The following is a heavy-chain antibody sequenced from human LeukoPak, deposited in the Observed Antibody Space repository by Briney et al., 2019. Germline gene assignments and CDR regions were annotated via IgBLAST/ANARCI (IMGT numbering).Heavy chain of an antibody. CDR2: TKSNTDGGTT. CDR1: GFTFSNAW. CDR3: ITGGPGVAPDAFDI. Sequence: GGSLRLSCAASGFTFSNAWMSWVRQAPGKGLEWVGRTKSNTDGGTTDYAAPVKGRFTISRDDSKNTLYLQMNSLKTEDTAVYYCITGGPGVAPDAFDIWGQGTMVTVSS. D-gene: IGHD3-3*01. V-gene: IGHV3-15*01. J-gene: IGHJ3*02.